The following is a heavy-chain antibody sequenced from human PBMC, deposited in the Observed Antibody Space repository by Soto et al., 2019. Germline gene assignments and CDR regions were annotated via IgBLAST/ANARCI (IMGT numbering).Heavy chain of an antibody. CDR2: IWSDGSNQ. D-gene: IGHD3-10*01. Sequence: QVQLVESGGGVVQPGGSLRLSCAASAFTFSRHGMHWVRQAPGKGLQWVGVIWSDGSNQRYAESVKGRFTISRDNSKKTLYLQMNSLRAEDTAVYYFARERAFGENNPNYMDVWGTGITVTVSS. J-gene: IGHJ6*03. V-gene: IGHV3-33*01. CDR1: AFTFSRHG. CDR3: ARERAFGENNPNYMDV.